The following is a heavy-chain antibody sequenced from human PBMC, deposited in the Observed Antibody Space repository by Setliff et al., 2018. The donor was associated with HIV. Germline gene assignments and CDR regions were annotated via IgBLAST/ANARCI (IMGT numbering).Heavy chain of an antibody. D-gene: IGHD1-7*01. CDR2: INYDVSYE. J-gene: IGHJ3*02. V-gene: IGHV3-30*02. CDR1: GFTFSAHG. CDR3: AKDGDYANWDYDAFDI. Sequence: PGGSLRLSCAASGFTFSAHGMHWVRQAPGKGLEWVAFINYDVSYEYYADSVKGRVTISRDNSKNTVDLQMNSLRPEDTAVYYCAKDGDYANWDYDAFDIWGQGTLVTV.